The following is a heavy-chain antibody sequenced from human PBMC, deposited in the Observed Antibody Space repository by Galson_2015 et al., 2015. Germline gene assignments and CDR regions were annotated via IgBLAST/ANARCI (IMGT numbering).Heavy chain of an antibody. CDR3: ARDPILYSNPYFDY. Sequence: SLRLSCAASGFTFSSYGMHWVRQAPGKGLEWVAVIWYDGSNKYYADSVKGRFTISRDNSKNTLYLQMNSLRAEDTAVYYCARDPILYSNPYFDYWGQGTLVTVSS. CDR2: IWYDGSNK. CDR1: GFTFSSYG. J-gene: IGHJ4*02. V-gene: IGHV3-33*01. D-gene: IGHD4-11*01.